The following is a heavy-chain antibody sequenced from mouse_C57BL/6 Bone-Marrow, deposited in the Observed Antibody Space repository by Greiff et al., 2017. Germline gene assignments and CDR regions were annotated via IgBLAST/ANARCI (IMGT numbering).Heavy chain of an antibody. V-gene: IGHV5-17*01. Sequence: DVMLVESGGGLVKPGGSLKLSCAASGFTFSDYGMHWVRQAPEKGLEWVAYISSGSSTIYYADTVMGRFPISRDNAKNTLFLEMTSLRSEDKAMYYCARRRGDYWGQGTTLTVSS. CDR3: ARRRGDY. J-gene: IGHJ2*01. CDR1: GFTFSDYG. CDR2: ISSGSSTI.